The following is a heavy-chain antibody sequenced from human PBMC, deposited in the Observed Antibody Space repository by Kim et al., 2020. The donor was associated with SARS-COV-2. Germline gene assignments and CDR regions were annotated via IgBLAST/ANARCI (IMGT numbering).Heavy chain of an antibody. Sequence: THHASLKSRVTISVDTSKNQFSLKLSSVTAADTAVYYCARLSGYGTWFDPWGQGTLVTVSS. J-gene: IGHJ5*02. V-gene: IGHV4-34*01. D-gene: IGHD5-12*01. CDR3: ARLSGYGTWFDP.